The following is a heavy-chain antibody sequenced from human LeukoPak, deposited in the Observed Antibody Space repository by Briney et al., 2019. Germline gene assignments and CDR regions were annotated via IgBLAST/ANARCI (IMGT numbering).Heavy chain of an antibody. CDR3: ARRKHNIYWSPNEYYFDY. CDR2: LRGDGDT. D-gene: IGHD2-8*02. Sequence: GGSLRLSCEASGFTFSNYAMSWVRQAPARGLEWVSSLRGDGDTFYADSVKGRFTLSRDGSRNTVYLHLNNLRVEDTAVYYCARRKHNIYWSPNEYYFDYWGQGTLVTVSS. CDR1: GFTFSNYA. V-gene: IGHV3-23*01. J-gene: IGHJ4*02.